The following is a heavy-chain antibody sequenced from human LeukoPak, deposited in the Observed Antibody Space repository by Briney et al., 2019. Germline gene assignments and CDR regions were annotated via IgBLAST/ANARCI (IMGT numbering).Heavy chain of an antibody. J-gene: IGHJ3*02. CDR1: Y. D-gene: IGHD4/OR15-4a*01. CDR2: IYYSGTT. Sequence: YWSWIRQHPGKGLEWIGYIYYSGTTYYNPSLRGRITISVDTSKSQFSLNLSSVTAADTAVYYCARAAWRGTNSRDAFDIWGQGTMVAVSS. V-gene: IGHV4-31*02. CDR3: ARAAWRGTNSRDAFDI.